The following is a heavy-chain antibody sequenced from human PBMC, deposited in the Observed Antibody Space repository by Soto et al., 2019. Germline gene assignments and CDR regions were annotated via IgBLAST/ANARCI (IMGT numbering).Heavy chain of an antibody. CDR3: ARGQKRRQTFYDFWSGYLDY. J-gene: IGHJ4*02. CDR2: INHSGST. Sequence: ETLSLTCAVYGGSFSGYYWSWIRQPPVKGLEWIGEINHSGSTNYNPSLKSRVTISVDTSKNQFSLKLSSVTAADTAVFYCARGQKRRQTFYDFWSGYLDYWGQGTQVTVSS. CDR1: GGSFSGYY. V-gene: IGHV4-34*01. D-gene: IGHD3-3*01.